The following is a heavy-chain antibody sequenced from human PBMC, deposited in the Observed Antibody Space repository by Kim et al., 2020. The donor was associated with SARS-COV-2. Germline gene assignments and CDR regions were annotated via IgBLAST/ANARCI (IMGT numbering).Heavy chain of an antibody. Sequence: GGSLRLSCAASGFTFSSYSMNWVRQAPGKGLEWVSSISSSSSYIYYADSVKGRFTISRDNAKNSLYLQMNSLRAEDTAVYYCASSYSSGWSYFGYWGQGTVVTVSS. J-gene: IGHJ4*02. CDR3: ASSYSSGWSYFGY. D-gene: IGHD6-19*01. CDR2: ISSSSSYI. CDR1: GFTFSSYS. V-gene: IGHV3-21*01.